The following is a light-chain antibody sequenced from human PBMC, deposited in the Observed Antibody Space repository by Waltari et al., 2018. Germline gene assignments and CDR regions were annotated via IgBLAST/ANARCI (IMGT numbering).Light chain of an antibody. Sequence: DIQMTQSPSSLSASVGDRVTITCQASQSISSYLNWYQQKPGKAPKLLIYAASSLQSGVPSRFSGSGSGTDFTLTISSLQPEDFATYYCQQSYSTLRRTFGQGTKVEIK. CDR3: QQSYSTLRRT. CDR1: QSISSY. CDR2: AAS. V-gene: IGKV1-39*01. J-gene: IGKJ1*01.